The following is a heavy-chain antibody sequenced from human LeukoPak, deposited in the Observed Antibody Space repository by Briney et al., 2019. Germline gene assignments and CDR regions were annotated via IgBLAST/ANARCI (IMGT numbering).Heavy chain of an antibody. Sequence: GGSLRLSCAASEFSVGSNYMTWVRQAPGKGLEWVSGIIGGAGSTYYADSVRGRFTISGDNSKNTLYLQMNSLRADDTAVYYCAHGTMYQLDSWGQGTLVTVSS. CDR2: IIGGAGST. CDR3: AHGTMYQLDS. V-gene: IGHV3-23*01. J-gene: IGHJ4*02. D-gene: IGHD2-2*01. CDR1: EFSVGSNY.